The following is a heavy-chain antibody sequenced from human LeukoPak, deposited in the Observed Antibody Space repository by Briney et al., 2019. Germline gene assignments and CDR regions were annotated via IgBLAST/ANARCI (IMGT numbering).Heavy chain of an antibody. J-gene: IGHJ4*02. V-gene: IGHV3-21*01. D-gene: IGHD6-13*01. CDR3: ARDIAAAGYFDY. CDR1: GFTFSSYS. CDR2: ISSSSSYI. Sequence: PGGSLRLSCAASGFTFSSYSMNWVRQAPGKGLEWVSSISSSSSYIHYADSVKGRFTISRDNAKNSLYLQMNSLRAEDTAVYYCARDIAAAGYFDYWGQGTLVTVSS.